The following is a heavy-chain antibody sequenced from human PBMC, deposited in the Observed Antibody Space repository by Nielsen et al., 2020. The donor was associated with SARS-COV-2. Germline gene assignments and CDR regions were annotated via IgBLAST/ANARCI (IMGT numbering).Heavy chain of an antibody. Sequence: GGSLRLSCAASGFTFDDYGMSWVRQAPGKGLEWVSGINWNGGSTGYADSVKGRFTISRDNAKNSLYLQMNSLRAEDTALYHCARSSGILTTTDYLDFWGQGTLVTVSS. CDR3: ARSSGILTTTDYLDF. CDR2: INWNGGST. V-gene: IGHV3-20*01. CDR1: GFTFDDYG. J-gene: IGHJ4*02. D-gene: IGHD1-1*01.